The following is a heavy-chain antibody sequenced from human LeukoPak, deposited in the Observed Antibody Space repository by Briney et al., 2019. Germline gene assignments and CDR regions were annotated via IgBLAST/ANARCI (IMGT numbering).Heavy chain of an antibody. D-gene: IGHD3/OR15-3a*01. CDR3: VRAKRETSSRPWTSGMDV. CDR1: GFVLSDYG. J-gene: IGHJ6*02. CDR2: IGSAGDK. V-gene: IGHV3-13*01. Sequence: PGGSLRLSCAASGFVLSDYGIHWVRQGIGKGLDWVSGIGSAGDKYYAGSERGRFTISRENAENFVYLQMNGLRAEDTAIYYCVRAKRETSSRPWTSGMDVWGQGTTVIVFS.